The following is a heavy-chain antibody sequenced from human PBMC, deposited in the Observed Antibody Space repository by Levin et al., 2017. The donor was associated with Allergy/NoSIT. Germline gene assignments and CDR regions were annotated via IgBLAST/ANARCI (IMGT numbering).Heavy chain of an antibody. Sequence: GASVKVSCAASGFTFSSYAMSWVRQAPGKGLEWVSAISGSGGSTYYADSVKGRFTISRDNSKNTLYLQMNSLRAEDTAVYYCAKVSPYYYDSSDDDYWGQGTLVTVSS. V-gene: IGHV3-23*01. CDR3: AKVSPYYYDSSDDDY. CDR1: GFTFSSYA. D-gene: IGHD3-22*01. J-gene: IGHJ4*02. CDR2: ISGSGGST.